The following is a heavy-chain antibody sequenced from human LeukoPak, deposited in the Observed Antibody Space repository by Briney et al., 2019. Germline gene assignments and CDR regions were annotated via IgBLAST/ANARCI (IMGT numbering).Heavy chain of an antibody. CDR1: GFTFSSYW. D-gene: IGHD4-17*01. Sequence: GGSLRLSCAASGFTFSSYWMHWVRQAPGKGLVWVSHVKNDGSSTTYADSVKGRFTISRDNAKNTLYLQMNSLRAEDTAIYYCASAREPVGATVTDLDYWGQGTLVTVSS. CDR2: VKNDGSST. CDR3: ASAREPVGATVTDLDY. J-gene: IGHJ4*02. V-gene: IGHV3-74*01.